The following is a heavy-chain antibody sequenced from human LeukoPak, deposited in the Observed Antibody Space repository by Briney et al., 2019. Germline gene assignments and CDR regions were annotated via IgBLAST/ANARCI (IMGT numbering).Heavy chain of an antibody. J-gene: IGHJ4*02. V-gene: IGHV3-30*18. CDR3: AKEFCCGINCYWTYFDC. CDR2: VSYDGSEK. D-gene: IGHD2-21*01. CDR1: GFIITTDG. Sequence: GGSLRLSCAASGFIITTDGMHWVREAPGEGLERVAGVSYDGSEKYYADSVKGRFTISRDNSKNPLYLQMNSLRPEDTAVYYCAKEFCCGINCYWTYFDCWGQGTLVTVSS.